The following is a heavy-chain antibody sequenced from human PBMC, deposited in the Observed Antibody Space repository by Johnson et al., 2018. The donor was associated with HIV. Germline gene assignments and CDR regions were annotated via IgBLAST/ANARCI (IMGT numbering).Heavy chain of an antibody. Sequence: VQLVESRGGLIQPGGSLRLSCAASGFTVSSNHMRWVRQAPGKGLEWVSGITWHGGRTGYADSVKGRFTISRDNTKNSVYLQMNSLRVEDTAFYYCARDGWEQRGETVGDGFDIWGQGTMVTVSS. D-gene: IGHD1-26*01. CDR2: ITWHGGRT. CDR1: GFTVSSNH. CDR3: ARDGWEQRGETVGDGFDI. V-gene: IGHV3-20*04. J-gene: IGHJ3*02.